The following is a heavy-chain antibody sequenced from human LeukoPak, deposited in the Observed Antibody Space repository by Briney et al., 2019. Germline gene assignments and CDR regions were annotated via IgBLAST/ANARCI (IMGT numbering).Heavy chain of an antibody. D-gene: IGHD4-23*01. CDR2: INHSGST. CDR3: ARLGHYGGNAY. V-gene: IGHV4-34*01. J-gene: IGHJ4*02. CDR1: GGSFSGYY. Sequence: PSETLSLTCAVYGGSFSGYYWSWIRQPPGKGLEWIGEINHSGSTNYNPSLKSRVTISVDTSKNQFSLNVSSVTAADTAVFYCARLGHYGGNAYWGQGILVTVSS.